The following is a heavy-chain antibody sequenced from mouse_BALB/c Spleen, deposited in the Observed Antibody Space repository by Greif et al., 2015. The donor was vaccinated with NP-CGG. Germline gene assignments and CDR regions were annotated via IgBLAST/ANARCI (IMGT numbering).Heavy chain of an antibody. V-gene: IGHV5-6-5*01. CDR2: ISSGGST. D-gene: IGHD1-1*01. Sequence: EVKLVESGGGLVKPGGSLKFSCAASGFTFSSYAMSWVRQTPEKRLEWVASISSGGSTYYPDSVKGRFAISRDNARNILYLQMSSLRSEDTAMYYCARGEAATVVATWDYFDYWGQGATLTVSS. CDR1: GFTFSSYA. CDR3: ARGEAATVVATWDYFDY. J-gene: IGHJ2*01.